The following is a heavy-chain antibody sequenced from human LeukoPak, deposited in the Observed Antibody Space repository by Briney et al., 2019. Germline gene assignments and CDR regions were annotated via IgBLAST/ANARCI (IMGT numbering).Heavy chain of an antibody. D-gene: IGHD3-3*01. CDR3: AKDLPWSYDFWSGMNNWFDP. Sequence: AGSLTLSCAVSGFTFSSYAMRWVRQPPGRVLEWVSAIICSGGGTYYTDSLKGRFTISRDTSKNTLYLQMNSLRAEDTAVYYCAKDLPWSYDFWSGMNNWFDPWGEGTLVTVSS. CDR1: GFTFSSYA. J-gene: IGHJ5*02. V-gene: IGHV3-23*01. CDR2: IICSGGGT.